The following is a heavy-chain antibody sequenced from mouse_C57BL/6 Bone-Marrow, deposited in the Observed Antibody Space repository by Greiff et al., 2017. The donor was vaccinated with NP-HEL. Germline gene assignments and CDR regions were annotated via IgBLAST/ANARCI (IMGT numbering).Heavy chain of an antibody. CDR2: LYPRSGNT. V-gene: IGHV1-81*01. Sequence: VQLQQSGAELARPGASVKLSCKASGYTFTSYGISWVKQRTGQGLEWIGELYPRSGNTYYNEKFKGKATLTADKSSSTAYMELRSLTSEDSAVYFCARGGVYYGNFHYAMDYWGQGTSVTVSS. CDR3: ARGGVYYGNFHYAMDY. CDR1: GYTFTSYG. D-gene: IGHD2-1*01. J-gene: IGHJ4*01.